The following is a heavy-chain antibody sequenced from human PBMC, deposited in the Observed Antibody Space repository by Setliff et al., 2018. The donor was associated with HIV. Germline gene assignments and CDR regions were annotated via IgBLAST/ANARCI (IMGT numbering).Heavy chain of an antibody. CDR1: GGTFGIYG. J-gene: IGHJ6*02. V-gene: IGHV1-69*05. Sequence: SVKVSCKASGGTFGIYGISWVRQAPGQGLEWMGGTIPMFGTANYAQKFQGRVTITTDESTNTGYMELSSLRSEDTAVYYCASAYCSSTGCYVRWGNGMDVWGQGTTVTVSS. CDR3: ASAYCSSTGCYVRWGNGMDV. CDR2: TIPMFGTA. D-gene: IGHD2-2*01.